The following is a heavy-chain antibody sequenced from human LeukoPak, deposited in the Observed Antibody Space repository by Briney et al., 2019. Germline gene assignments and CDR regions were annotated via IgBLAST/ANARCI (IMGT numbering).Heavy chain of an antibody. Sequence: SSVKVSCKASGYTFTRYVISSVGQAGGQRREWMGWISTYNGKTNYAQKLQGRVTMTTDTSTSTAYMELRSLRSDDTAVYYCARDGPSTRLGPAGDYWGQGTLVTVSS. CDR1: GYTFTRYV. J-gene: IGHJ4*02. V-gene: IGHV1-18*04. D-gene: IGHD2/OR15-2a*01. CDR3: ARDGPSTRLGPAGDY. CDR2: ISTYNGKT.